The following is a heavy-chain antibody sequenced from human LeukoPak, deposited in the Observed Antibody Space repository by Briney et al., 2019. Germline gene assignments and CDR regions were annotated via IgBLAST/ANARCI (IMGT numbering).Heavy chain of an antibody. J-gene: IGHJ5*02. D-gene: IGHD3-22*01. CDR3: ARDEARYSSGYYPNWFDP. Sequence: GASVKVSCKASGYTFIDYYIHWVRQAPGQGLEWMGWTHPNSGGTNHGQKFQGRVTMTRDTSISTAYLELSRLRSDDTAVYYCARDEARYSSGYYPNWFDPWGQGTLVTVSS. CDR2: THPNSGGT. V-gene: IGHV1-2*02. CDR1: GYTFIDYY.